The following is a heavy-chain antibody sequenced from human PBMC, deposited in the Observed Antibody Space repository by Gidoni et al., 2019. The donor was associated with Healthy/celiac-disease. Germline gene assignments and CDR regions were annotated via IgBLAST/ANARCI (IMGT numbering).Heavy chain of an antibody. D-gene: IGHD6-19*01. V-gene: IGHV1-46*03. CDR3: ARERGNGWPDDY. CDR2: INPSGGST. J-gene: IGHJ4*02. Sequence: QVQLVQSGAEVKKPGASVKVSCKASGYIFTSYFMYWVRQAPGQGLEWMGMINPSGGSTSYAQKFQGRVTMTRDTSTSTVYMELSSLRSEDTAVYYCARERGNGWPDDYWGQGTLVTVSS. CDR1: GYIFTSYF.